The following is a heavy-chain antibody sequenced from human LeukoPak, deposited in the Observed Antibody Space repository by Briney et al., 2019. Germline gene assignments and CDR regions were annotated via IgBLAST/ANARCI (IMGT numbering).Heavy chain of an antibody. V-gene: IGHV3-23*01. CDR3: AKDGGLWVSAHWGDS. Sequence: GGSLRLSCAASGFTFSSYTMSWVRQAPGKGLEWVSTITTSNGNTYYADSVKGRFTVSRDNSKNTLFLQMNSLRAEDTAVYYCAKDGGLWVSAHWGDSWGRGTLVTVSS. CDR2: ITTSNGNT. J-gene: IGHJ4*02. CDR1: GFTFSSYT. D-gene: IGHD7-27*01.